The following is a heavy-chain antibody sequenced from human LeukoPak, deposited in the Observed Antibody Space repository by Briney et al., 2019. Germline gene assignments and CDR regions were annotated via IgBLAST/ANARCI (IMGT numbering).Heavy chain of an antibody. J-gene: IGHJ4*02. V-gene: IGHV3-30*03. CDR3: ALGDYGDSTGFDY. Sequence: GRSLRLSCAASGFTISSYGMHWVRQAPGKGLEWVAVISYDGSNKYYADSVKGRFTISRDNSKNTLYLQMNSLRAEDTAVYYCALGDYGDSTGFDYWGQGTLVTVSS. D-gene: IGHD4-17*01. CDR1: GFTISSYG. CDR2: ISYDGSNK.